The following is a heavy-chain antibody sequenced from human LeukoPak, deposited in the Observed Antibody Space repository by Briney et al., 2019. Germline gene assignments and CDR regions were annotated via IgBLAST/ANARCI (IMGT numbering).Heavy chain of an antibody. CDR2: IYTSGST. CDR1: GGSISSGTYY. CDR3: ARNSCPSGSCYDNRGYFDY. D-gene: IGHD2-15*01. J-gene: IGHJ4*02. V-gene: IGHV4-61*02. Sequence: PSGTLSLTCTVSGGSISSGTYYWSWIRQPAGKGLEWIGRIYTSGSTNYNPSLKSRITISVDTSKNQFSLKLSSVTAADTAVYYCARNSCPSGSCYDNRGYFDYWGQGTLVTVSS.